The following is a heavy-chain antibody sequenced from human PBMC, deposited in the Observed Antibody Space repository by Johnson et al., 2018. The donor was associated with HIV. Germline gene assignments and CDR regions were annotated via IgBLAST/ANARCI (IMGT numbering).Heavy chain of an antibody. Sequence: MQLVASGGGVVRPGGSLRLSCAASGFTFDDYGMSWVRQAPGKGLEWVSGINWISGSIGYAASVKGRFTISRDHAKNSLYLQMNSLRAEDTALYYCAKEGAAVIHFDIWGQGTMVTVSS. CDR2: INWISGSI. CDR3: AKEGAAVIHFDI. V-gene: IGHV3-20*04. D-gene: IGHD6-13*01. J-gene: IGHJ3*02. CDR1: GFTFDDYG.